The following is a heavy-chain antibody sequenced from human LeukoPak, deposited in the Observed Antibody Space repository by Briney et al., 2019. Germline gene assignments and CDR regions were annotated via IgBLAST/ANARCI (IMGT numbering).Heavy chain of an antibody. CDR3: ARERGYCSGGSCYPNFDY. CDR2: IYYSGST. V-gene: IGHV4-39*07. D-gene: IGHD2-15*01. J-gene: IGHJ4*02. Sequence: PSETLSLTCTVSGGSISSSSYYWGWIRQPPGKGLEWIGRIYYSGSTYYNPSLKSRVTISVDTSKNQFSLKLSSVTAADTAVYYCARERGYCSGGSCYPNFDYWGQGTLVTVSS. CDR1: GGSISSSSYY.